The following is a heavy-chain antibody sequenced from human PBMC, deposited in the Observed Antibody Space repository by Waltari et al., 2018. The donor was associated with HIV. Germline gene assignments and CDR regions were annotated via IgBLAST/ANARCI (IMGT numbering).Heavy chain of an antibody. J-gene: IGHJ5*02. V-gene: IGHV4-34*01. CDR3: ARATGTTWGNWFDP. D-gene: IGHD1-1*01. CDR2: INHSGST. Sequence: QEQLQQWGAGLLKPSETLSLTCAVSGGSFSGYYWSWIRQPPGKGLEWIGEINHSGSTNYNPSLKSRVTISVDTSKNQFSLKLSSVTAADTAVYYCARATGTTWGNWFDPWGQGTLVTVSS. CDR1: GGSFSGYY.